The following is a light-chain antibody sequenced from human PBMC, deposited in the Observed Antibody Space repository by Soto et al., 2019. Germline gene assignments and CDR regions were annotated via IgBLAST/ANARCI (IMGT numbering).Light chain of an antibody. J-gene: IGLJ2*01. CDR1: SSDVGGYNY. Sequence: QSALTQPRSVSGSPGHSVTLSCTGTSSDVGGYNYISWYQHHPGKAPKVMIYDVSKRPSGVPDRFSGSKSGNTVSLTISGLQAEYEADYYFCSYAGRNTWVFGGGTKVTVL. CDR3: CSYAGRNTWV. CDR2: DVS. V-gene: IGLV2-11*01.